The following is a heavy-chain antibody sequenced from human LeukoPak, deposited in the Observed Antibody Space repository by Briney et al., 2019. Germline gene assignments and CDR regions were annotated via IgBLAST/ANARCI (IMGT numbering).Heavy chain of an antibody. CDR1: GFTFSSYA. CDR3: ARDLRLTGSPAWFDP. J-gene: IGHJ5*02. Sequence: GSLRLSCAASGFTFSSYAMHWVRQAPGKGLEWVSSISSSSSYIYYADSVKGRFTISRDNAKNSLYPQMNSLRAEDTAVYYCARDLRLTGSPAWFDPWGQGTLVTVSS. D-gene: IGHD3-9*01. CDR2: ISSSSSYI. V-gene: IGHV3-21*01.